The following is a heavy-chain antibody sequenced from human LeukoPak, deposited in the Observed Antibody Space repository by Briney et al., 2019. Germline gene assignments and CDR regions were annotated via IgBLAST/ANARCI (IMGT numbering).Heavy chain of an antibody. Sequence: SETLSLTCTVSGGSISSYFWSWIRQPPGKGLEWIAYIYHSGSANYNPSLKSRVTISVDTSKNQFSLKLSSVTAADTAVYYCAAGDGVKAPIGVGSWYFEFWGRGTLVSVTS. CDR1: GGSISSYF. J-gene: IGHJ2*01. D-gene: IGHD2-8*01. CDR3: AAGDGVKAPIGVGSWYFEF. V-gene: IGHV4-59*01. CDR2: IYHSGSA.